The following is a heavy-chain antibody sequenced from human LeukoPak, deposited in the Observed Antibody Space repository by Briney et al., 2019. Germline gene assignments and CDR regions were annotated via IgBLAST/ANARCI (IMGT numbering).Heavy chain of an antibody. D-gene: IGHD3-10*01. Sequence: TLSLTCTVSGGSISSSSYSWSWIRQPPGKGLEWIGYIYHSGSTYYNPSLKSRVTISVDRSKNQFSLKLSSVTAADTAVYYCARSITMVRGVSAFDIWGQGTMVTVSS. CDR1: GGSISSSSYS. V-gene: IGHV4-30-2*01. CDR3: ARSITMVRGVSAFDI. J-gene: IGHJ3*02. CDR2: IYHSGST.